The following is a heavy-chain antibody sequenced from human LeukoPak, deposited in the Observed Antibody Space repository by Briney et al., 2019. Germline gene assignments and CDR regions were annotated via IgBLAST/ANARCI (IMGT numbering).Heavy chain of an antibody. D-gene: IGHD2-2*01. Sequence: GGSLRLSCAASGFTVSSNYMSWVRQAPGKGLEWVSVIYSGDSTYYADSVKGRFTISRDNSKNTLYLQMNSLRAEDTAVYYCARASGEYCSSTSCYSFYYYYMDVWGKGTTVTVSS. CDR3: ARASGEYCSSTSCYSFYYYYMDV. CDR2: IYSGDST. J-gene: IGHJ6*03. V-gene: IGHV3-53*01. CDR1: GFTVSSNY.